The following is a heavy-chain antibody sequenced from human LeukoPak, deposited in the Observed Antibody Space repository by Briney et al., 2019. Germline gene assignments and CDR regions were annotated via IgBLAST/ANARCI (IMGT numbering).Heavy chain of an antibody. D-gene: IGHD6-6*01. J-gene: IGHJ6*02. CDR1: GGTFSSSA. CDR2: IIPILGIA. CDR3: ARAYSSSSYHYYGMDV. Sequence: ASVKDSCKASGGTFSSSAISWVRQTAGQEREWMGRIIPILGIANYAQKFQGRVTSTAGKSTSTAYMELSSLRSEDTAVYYCARAYSSSSYHYYGMDVWGQGTTVTVSS. V-gene: IGHV1-69*04.